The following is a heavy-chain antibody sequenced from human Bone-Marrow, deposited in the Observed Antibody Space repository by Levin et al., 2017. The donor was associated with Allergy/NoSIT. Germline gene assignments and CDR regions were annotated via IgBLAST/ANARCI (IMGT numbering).Heavy chain of an antibody. CDR2: ISYDGSNK. CDR1: GFTFSSYG. Sequence: GGSLRLSCAASGFTFSSYGMHWVRQAPGKGLEWVAVISYDGSNKYYADSVKGRFTISRDNSKNTLYLQMNSLRAEDTAVYYCAKVSKTDPGHYYYYYGMDVWGQGTTVTVSS. J-gene: IGHJ6*02. CDR3: AKVSKTDPGHYYYYYGMDV. D-gene: IGHD1-14*01. V-gene: IGHV3-30*18.